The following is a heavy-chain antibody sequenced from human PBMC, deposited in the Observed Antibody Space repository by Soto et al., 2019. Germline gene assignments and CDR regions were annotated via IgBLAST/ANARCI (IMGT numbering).Heavy chain of an antibody. D-gene: IGHD2-21*02. CDR1: GFSFDDYA. CDR3: VRSEGGYSYGTPVDY. V-gene: IGHV3-9*01. CDR2: ISWNSGNI. J-gene: IGHJ4*02. Sequence: EVQLEESGGALVQPGRSLRLSCAASGFSFDDYAMYWVRQVLGKGLEWVSSISWNSGNIDYADSVKGRFTTSRDNAKNSLYLQMNSLRPEDTALYYCVRSEGGYSYGTPVDYWGQGTVVTVSS.